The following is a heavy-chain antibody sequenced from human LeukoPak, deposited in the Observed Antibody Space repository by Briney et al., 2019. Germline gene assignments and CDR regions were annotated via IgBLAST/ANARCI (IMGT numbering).Heavy chain of an antibody. J-gene: IGHJ4*02. CDR1: GFTFISYG. V-gene: IGHV3-30*02. CDR3: TTDPMIVVVRD. D-gene: IGHD3-22*01. Sequence: GGSLRLSCAASGFTFISYGMHWVRQAPGKGLEWVAFIRFDGNNKYYVDSVKGRFTISRDNSKNTLYLQMNSLKTEDTAVYYCTTDPMIVVVRDWGQGTLVTVSS. CDR2: IRFDGNNK.